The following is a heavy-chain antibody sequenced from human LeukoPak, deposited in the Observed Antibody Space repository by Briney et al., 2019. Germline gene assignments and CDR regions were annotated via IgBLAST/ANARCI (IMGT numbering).Heavy chain of an antibody. CDR2: IIPIFGTA. CDR3: ARGGYCTNGVCYNPYYYYYGMDV. Sequence: ASVKVSCEASGGTFSSYAISWVRQAPGQGLEWMGGIIPIFGTANYAQKFQGRVTITADESTSTAYMELSSLRSEDTAVYYCARGGYCTNGVCYNPYYYYYGMDVWGQGTTVTVSS. V-gene: IGHV1-69*13. D-gene: IGHD2-8*01. J-gene: IGHJ6*02. CDR1: GGTFSSYA.